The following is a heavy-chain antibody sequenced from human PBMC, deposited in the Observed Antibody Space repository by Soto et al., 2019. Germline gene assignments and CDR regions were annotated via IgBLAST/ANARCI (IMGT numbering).Heavy chain of an antibody. CDR3: ARDSAGTKSFDWFDP. Sequence: SETLSLTCIVAGGSINGYYWSWIRQPAGKGLEWIGRIFASGRTEYNPSLKSRVTLSLDTSKSQFSLTLRSVTAADTAVYFRARDSAGTKSFDWFDPWGQGILVTVSS. J-gene: IGHJ5*02. V-gene: IGHV4-4*07. CDR2: IFASGRT. CDR1: GGSINGYY. D-gene: IGHD1-1*01.